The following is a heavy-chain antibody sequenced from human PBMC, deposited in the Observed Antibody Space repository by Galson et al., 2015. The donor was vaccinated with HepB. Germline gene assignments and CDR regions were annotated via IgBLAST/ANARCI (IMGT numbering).Heavy chain of an antibody. Sequence: SLRLSCAASGFTFSSYDMHWVRQATGKGLEWVSAIGTAGDTYYPGSVKGRFTISRENAKNSLYLQMNSLRAGDTAVYYCARVYYYYGMDVWGQGTTVTVSS. J-gene: IGHJ6*02. CDR2: IGTAGDT. CDR1: GFTFSSYD. CDR3: ARVYYYYGMDV. V-gene: IGHV3-13*04.